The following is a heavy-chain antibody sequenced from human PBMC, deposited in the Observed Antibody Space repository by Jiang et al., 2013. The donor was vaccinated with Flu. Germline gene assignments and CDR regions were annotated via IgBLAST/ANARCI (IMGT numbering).Heavy chain of an antibody. V-gene: IGHV3-30*18. CDR2: ISNDGSNK. CDR3: AKEETTVLPWFGELSD. Sequence: VQLLESGGGVVQPGRSLRLSCAASGFTFSRYGMHWVRQAPGKGLEWVALISNDGSNKYYADSVKGRLTISRDNSKNTLSLQMNSLRAEDTAVYYCAKEETTVLPWFGELSDWGQGTLVTVSS. J-gene: IGHJ4*02. CDR1: GFTFSRYG. D-gene: IGHD3-10*01.